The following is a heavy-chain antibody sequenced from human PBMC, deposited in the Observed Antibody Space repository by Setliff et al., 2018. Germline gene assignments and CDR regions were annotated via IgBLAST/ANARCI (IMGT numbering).Heavy chain of an antibody. D-gene: IGHD4-17*01. CDR2: IYYSGST. CDR3: ARDRVTTLENYYYYYGMDV. V-gene: IGHV4-39*07. Sequence: SETLSLTCTVSGGSISSSCYYWGWIRQPPGKGLEWIGSIYYSGSTYYNPSLKSRVTISVDTSKNQFSLKLSSVTAADTAVYYCARDRVTTLENYYYYYGMDVWGQGTTVTVSS. CDR1: GGSISSSCYY. J-gene: IGHJ6*02.